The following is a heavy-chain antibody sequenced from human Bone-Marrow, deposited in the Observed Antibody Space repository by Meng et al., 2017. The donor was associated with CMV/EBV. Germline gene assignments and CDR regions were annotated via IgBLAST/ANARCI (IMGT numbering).Heavy chain of an antibody. J-gene: IGHJ4*02. V-gene: IGHV1-2*02. Sequence: ASVNVSCKASRGTFSSYAISWVRQAPGQGLEWMGWINPNSVDTNYAQKFQGRVTMTRDTSTSTAYMELRSLRSDDTAVYYCARDLKVDTAMVGVDYWGQGTLVTVSS. D-gene: IGHD5-18*01. CDR1: RGTFSSYA. CDR2: INPNSVDT. CDR3: ARDLKVDTAMVGVDY.